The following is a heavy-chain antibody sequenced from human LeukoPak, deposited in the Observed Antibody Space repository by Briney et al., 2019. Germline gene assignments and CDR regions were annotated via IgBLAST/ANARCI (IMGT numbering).Heavy chain of an antibody. V-gene: IGHV3-48*01. D-gene: IGHD4/OR15-4a*01. CDR2: ISSSSSTI. J-gene: IGHJ4*02. Sequence: GGSLRLSCAASGFTFSSYSMNWVRQAPGKGLEWVSYISSSSSTIYYADSVKGRFTISRDNGKNSLYLQMNSLRAEDTAVYYCARRAGAYSHPYDYWGQGTLVTVSS. CDR1: GFTFSSYS. CDR3: ARRAGAYSHPYDY.